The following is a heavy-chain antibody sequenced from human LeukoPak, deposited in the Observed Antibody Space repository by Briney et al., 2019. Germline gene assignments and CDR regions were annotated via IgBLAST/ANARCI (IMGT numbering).Heavy chain of an antibody. CDR3: SKATQWVWDAFDI. D-gene: IGHD1-26*01. J-gene: IGHJ3*02. CDR1: GFTFSSYA. V-gene: IGHV3-23*01. CDR2: IGGSGSGGST. Sequence: GGSLRLSCAASGFTFSSYAMSWVRQAPGKGLQWVSVIGGSGSGGSTYYADSVKGRFTISRDNSKDTLYLQMNSLRAEDTAVYYFSKATQWVWDAFDIWGQGTMVTVSS.